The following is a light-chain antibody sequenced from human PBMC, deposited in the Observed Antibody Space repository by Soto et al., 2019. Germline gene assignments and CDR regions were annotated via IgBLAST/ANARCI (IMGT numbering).Light chain of an antibody. CDR3: QQASTFPFT. Sequence: DVQMTQSPSSLAASVGDRVTITCRASQLISSWLAWYQQKPGHAPKLLIYAASNLQSGVPSRFSGSASGTEFTLPISSLQPEDFATYYFQQASTFPFTFGGGTEVQI. CDR2: AAS. V-gene: IGKV1-12*01. CDR1: QLISSW. J-gene: IGKJ4*01.